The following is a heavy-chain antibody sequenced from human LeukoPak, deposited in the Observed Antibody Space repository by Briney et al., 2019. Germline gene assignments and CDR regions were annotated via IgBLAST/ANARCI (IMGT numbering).Heavy chain of an antibody. Sequence: GGSLRLSCAASGFTFDDYGMSWVRQAPGKGLEWVSGINWNGGSTGYADSVKGRFTISRDNAKNSLYLQMNSLRAEDTALYYCAKVGSSWAFDYWGQGTLVTVSS. D-gene: IGHD6-6*01. CDR2: INWNGGST. CDR1: GFTFDDYG. V-gene: IGHV3-20*04. J-gene: IGHJ4*02. CDR3: AKVGSSWAFDY.